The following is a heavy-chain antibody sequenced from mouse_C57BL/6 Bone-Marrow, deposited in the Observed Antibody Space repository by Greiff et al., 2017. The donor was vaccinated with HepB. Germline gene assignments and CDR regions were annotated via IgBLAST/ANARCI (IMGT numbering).Heavy chain of an antibody. J-gene: IGHJ2*01. CDR1: GYTFTDYY. D-gene: IGHD2-5*01. CDR2: INPYNGGT. CDR3: ARPPYSNFDY. Sequence: DVKLVESGPVLVKPGASVKMSCKASGYTFTDYYMNWVKQSHGKSLEWIGVINPYNGGTSYNQKFKGKATLTVDKSSSTAYMELNSLTSEDSAVYYCARPPYSNFDYWGQGTTLTVSS. V-gene: IGHV1-19*01.